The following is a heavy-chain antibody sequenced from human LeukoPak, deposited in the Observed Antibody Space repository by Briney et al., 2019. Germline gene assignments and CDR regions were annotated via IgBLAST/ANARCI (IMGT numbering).Heavy chain of an antibody. CDR2: IWYDGSSK. V-gene: IGHV3-33*01. J-gene: IGHJ3*02. Sequence: GGSLRLSCAASGFTFSSYGMHWVRQAPGKGLEWVAVIWYDGSSKYYADSVKGRFTISRDNSKNTLYLQMNSLRAEDTAVYYCASYLQYDAFDIWGQGTMVTVSS. D-gene: IGHD4-11*01. CDR3: ASYLQYDAFDI. CDR1: GFTFSSYG.